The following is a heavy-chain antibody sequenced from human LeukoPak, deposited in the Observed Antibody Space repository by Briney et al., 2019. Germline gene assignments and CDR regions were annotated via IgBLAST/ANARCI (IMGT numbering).Heavy chain of an antibody. Sequence: GGSLRLSCAASGFTFSTFAMIWVRQPPGKGLEWVSSIFPSGGEIHYADSVRGRFTISRDNSKSTLSLQMNSLRAEDTAVYYCARSSRELGGYAPWELMPPFDYWGQGTLVTVSS. CDR3: ARSSRELGGYAPWELMPPFDY. V-gene: IGHV3-23*01. CDR2: IFPSGGEI. D-gene: IGHD1-7*01. J-gene: IGHJ4*02. CDR1: GFTFSTFA.